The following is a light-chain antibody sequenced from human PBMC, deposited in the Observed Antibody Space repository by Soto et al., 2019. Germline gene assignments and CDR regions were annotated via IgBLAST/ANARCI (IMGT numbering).Light chain of an antibody. CDR3: ETWDTNTRV. CDR1: RGHSTYI. J-gene: IGLJ3*02. CDR2: LEGSGGY. Sequence: QSVLTQSSSASASLGSSVKLTCTLSRGHSTYIIAWHQQQPGEAPRYLMDLEGSGGYNKGSGVPDRFSGSSSGADRYLTISNLQSEDEADYYCETWDTNTRVFGGGTKLTVL. V-gene: IGLV4-60*03.